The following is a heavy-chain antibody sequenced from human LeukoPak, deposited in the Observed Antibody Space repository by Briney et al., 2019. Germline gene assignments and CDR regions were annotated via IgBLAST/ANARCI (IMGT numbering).Heavy chain of an antibody. J-gene: IGHJ4*02. D-gene: IGHD1-26*01. CDR2: ISSSSSYI. CDR1: GFTFSSYS. Sequence: GESLRLSCAASGFTFSSYSMNWVRQVPGEGMEWVSSISSSSSYIYYADSVKGRFTISRDNAKNSLYLQMNSLRAEDTAVYYCAKTPDGELLMTYFDYWGQGTLVTVSS. CDR3: AKTPDGELLMTYFDY. V-gene: IGHV3-21*01.